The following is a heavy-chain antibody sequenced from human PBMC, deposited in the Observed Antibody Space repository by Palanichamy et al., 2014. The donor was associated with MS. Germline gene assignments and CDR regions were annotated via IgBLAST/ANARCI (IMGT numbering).Heavy chain of an antibody. CDR3: ARDHYGSEFYYPP. J-gene: IGHJ5*02. D-gene: IGHD3-22*01. CDR1: GFDFATYN. V-gene: IGHV3-48*02. CDR2: INTKSDSI. Sequence: EVQLAESGGDLVQPGGSLRLSCVGAGFDFATYNMNWVRQAPGKGLEWLSYINTKSDSIHYADSVRGRFTVSRDNAKNSLYLQMNSLRDEDTAIYYCARDHYGSEFYYPPWGQGTLVTVSA.